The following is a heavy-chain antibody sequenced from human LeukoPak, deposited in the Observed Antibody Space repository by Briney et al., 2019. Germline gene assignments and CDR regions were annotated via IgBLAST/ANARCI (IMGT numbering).Heavy chain of an antibody. V-gene: IGHV5-51*01. CDR1: GYSFTSYC. J-gene: IGHJ4*02. CDR2: IYPGDSDT. Sequence: GESLKISCKGAGYSFTSYCIGWVRQMPGKGLEWMGIIYPGDSDTRYSPSFQGKVTISADKSISTAYLQWSSLKASDIAMYSCERRYYYDSSGYYWAFDYWGQGTLVTVSS. D-gene: IGHD3-22*01. CDR3: ERRYYYDSSGYYWAFDY.